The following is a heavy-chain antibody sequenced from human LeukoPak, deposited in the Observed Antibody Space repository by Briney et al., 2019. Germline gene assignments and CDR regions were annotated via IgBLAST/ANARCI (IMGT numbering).Heavy chain of an antibody. V-gene: IGHV3-21*06. J-gene: IGHJ4*02. D-gene: IGHD2-2*01. CDR1: GFSFSTYN. Sequence: GGSLRLSCAVSGFSFSTYNMNWVRQAPGKGLEWVSAISAGSTYMYYADSVKGRFTISRDNAKNSLYLQMDNLRADDTAVYYCARAGLYSTSGLEYWGQGTLVTVSS. CDR2: ISAGSTYM. CDR3: ARAGLYSTSGLEY.